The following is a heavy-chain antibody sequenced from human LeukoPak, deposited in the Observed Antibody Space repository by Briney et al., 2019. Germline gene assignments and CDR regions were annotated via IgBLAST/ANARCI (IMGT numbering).Heavy chain of an antibody. CDR2: IYYSGST. CDR1: GGSISSYY. J-gene: IGHJ3*02. V-gene: IGHV4-59*08. Sequence: PSETLSLTCTVSGGSISSYYWSWIRQPPGKGLEWIGYIYYSGSTNYNPSLKSRVTISVDTSKNQFSLKLSSVTAADTAVYYCARQEQTGDRDVAFDIWGQGKMVTVFS. D-gene: IGHD7-27*01. CDR3: ARQEQTGDRDVAFDI.